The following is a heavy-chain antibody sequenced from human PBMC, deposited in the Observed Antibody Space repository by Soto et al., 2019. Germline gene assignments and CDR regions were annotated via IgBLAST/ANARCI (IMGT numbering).Heavy chain of an antibody. CDR3: ARAPTYFSDGMDV. V-gene: IGHV3-11*01. CDR1: GFIFSDYY. Sequence: QVQLVESGGGLVKPGGSLRLSCAASGFIFSDYYMSWIRQAPGRGLEWISCISSGGSTMYYSDSVQGRFTISRDNAKNSLYLQMNSLRVEDTAVYFCARAPTYFSDGMDVWGPGTTVTVSS. J-gene: IGHJ6*02. CDR2: ISSGGSTM.